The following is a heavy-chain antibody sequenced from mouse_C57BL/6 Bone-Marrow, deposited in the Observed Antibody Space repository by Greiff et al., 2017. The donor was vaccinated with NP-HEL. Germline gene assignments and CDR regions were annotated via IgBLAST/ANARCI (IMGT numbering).Heavy chain of an antibody. V-gene: IGHV1-69*01. CDR1: GYTFTSYW. CDR2: IDPSDSYT. CDR3: ARMDGRPWFAY. Sequence: QVQLKQSGAELVMPGASVKLSCKASGYTFTSYWMHWVKQRPGQGLEWIGEIDPSDSYTNYNQKFKGKSTLTVDKSSSTAYMQLSSLTSEDSAVYYCARMDGRPWFAYWGQGTLVTVSA. J-gene: IGHJ3*01.